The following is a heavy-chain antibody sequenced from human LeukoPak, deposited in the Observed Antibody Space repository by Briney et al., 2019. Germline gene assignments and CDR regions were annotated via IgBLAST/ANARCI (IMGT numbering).Heavy chain of an antibody. V-gene: IGHV3-23*01. D-gene: IGHD2-15*01. CDR2: ISGSGGST. J-gene: IGHJ4*02. Sequence: RPGGSLRLSCAASGFTFSSYAMSWVRQAPGKGLEWVSAISGSGGSTYYADSVKGRFTISRDNSKNTLYLQMNSLRAEDTAVYYCANNRPGVVGESFDYWGQGTLVTVSS. CDR1: GFTFSSYA. CDR3: ANNRPGVVGESFDY.